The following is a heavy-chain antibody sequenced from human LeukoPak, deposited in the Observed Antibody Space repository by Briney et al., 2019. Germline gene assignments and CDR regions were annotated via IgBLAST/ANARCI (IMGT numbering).Heavy chain of an antibody. CDR3: ARDNPYYYLY. CDR1: GYTFTNYG. V-gene: IGHV1-18*01. D-gene: IGHD3-22*01. J-gene: IGHJ4*02. CDR2: ISAYNGDT. Sequence: EASVKVSCKASGYTFTNYGISWLRQAPGQGLEWMGWISAYNGDTKYLQNLQGRVTMTTDTSTSTAYVELRSLRSDDTAVYYCARDNPYYYLYWGQGTLVTVSS.